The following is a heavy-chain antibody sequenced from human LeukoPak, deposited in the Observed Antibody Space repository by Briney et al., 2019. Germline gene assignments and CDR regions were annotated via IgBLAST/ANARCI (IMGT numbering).Heavy chain of an antibody. J-gene: IGHJ6*02. Sequence: SETLSLTCAVYGVSFSGYYWSWIRQPPGKGLEWIGEINHSGSTNYNPSLKSRVTISVDTSKNQFSLKRGPGTAADTAGDYFAITSNKAFHGMDVWGQGTTVTVSS. CDR1: GVSFSGYY. CDR3: AITSNKAFHGMDV. D-gene: IGHD1-20*01. V-gene: IGHV4-34*01. CDR2: INHSGST.